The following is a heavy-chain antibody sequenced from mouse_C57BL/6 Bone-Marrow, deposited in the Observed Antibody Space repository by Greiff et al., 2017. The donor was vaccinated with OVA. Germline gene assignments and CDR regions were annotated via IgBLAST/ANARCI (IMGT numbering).Heavy chain of an antibody. D-gene: IGHD1-1*01. V-gene: IGHV2-9-1*01. CDR2: IWTGGGT. J-gene: IGHJ1*03. CDR1: GFSLTSYA. CDR3: ARSGYYGSSYIKYFDV. Sequence: VKLMESGPGLVAPSQSLSITCTVSGFSLTSYAISWVRQPPGKGLEWLGVIWTGGGTNYNSALKSRLSISKDNSKSQVFLKMNSLQTDGTARYSSARSGYYGSSYIKYFDVWGTGTTVTVSS.